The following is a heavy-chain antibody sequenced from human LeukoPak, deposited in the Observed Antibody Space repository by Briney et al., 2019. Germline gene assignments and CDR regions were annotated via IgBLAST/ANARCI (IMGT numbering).Heavy chain of an antibody. Sequence: SETLSLTCTVSGGSISSYYWSWIRQPPGEGLEWIGYIYYSGSTNYNPSLKSRVTISVDTSKNQFSLKLSSVTAADTAVYYCARGAPYGDYSYWGQGTLVTVSS. CDR3: ARGAPYGDYSY. D-gene: IGHD4-17*01. V-gene: IGHV4-59*01. J-gene: IGHJ4*02. CDR1: GGSISSYY. CDR2: IYYSGST.